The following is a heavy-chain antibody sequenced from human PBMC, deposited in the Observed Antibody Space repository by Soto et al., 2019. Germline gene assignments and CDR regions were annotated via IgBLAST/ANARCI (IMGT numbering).Heavy chain of an antibody. Sequence: SVKVSCKASGGTFDSYGINWVRQAPGQGPEWMGGLIPIFGTPNYAQKFQGRVTISADDSTSTAYMELSSLRYEDTAVYYCATMGATVYLFDNWGQGTLVTVYS. CDR2: LIPIFGTP. V-gene: IGHV1-69*13. CDR3: ATMGATVYLFDN. D-gene: IGHD1-26*01. CDR1: GGTFDSYG. J-gene: IGHJ4*02.